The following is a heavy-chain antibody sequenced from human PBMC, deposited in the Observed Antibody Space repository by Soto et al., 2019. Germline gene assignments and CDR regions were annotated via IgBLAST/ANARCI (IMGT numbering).Heavy chain of an antibody. CDR3: AKRRVAGPDVNFEY. J-gene: IGHJ4*02. D-gene: IGHD6-19*01. Sequence: PVGSLRLSCAASGFTFGSCAMSWGRQAPGKGLEWVSTISDTGRGTYYADSVMGRFTISRDNSKNTLFVQMNSLRAEDTAIYYCAKRRVAGPDVNFEYWGPGALGNVSS. CDR1: GFTFGSCA. V-gene: IGHV3-23*01. CDR2: ISDTGRGT.